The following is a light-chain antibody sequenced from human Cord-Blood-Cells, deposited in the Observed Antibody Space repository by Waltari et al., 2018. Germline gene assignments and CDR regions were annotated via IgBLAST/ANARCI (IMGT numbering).Light chain of an antibody. J-gene: IGLJ2*01. V-gene: IGLV2-14*01. CDR2: DVS. CDR1: SSDVGGYTY. Sequence: QSALTQPASVSGSPGQSITISCTGTSSDVGGYTYVSWYQQHPGKAPKLMIYDVSNRPSVVSNRFSGSKSGNTASRTISGLQAEYEADYYCSSYTSSSTVVFGGGTKLTVL. CDR3: SSYTSSSTVV.